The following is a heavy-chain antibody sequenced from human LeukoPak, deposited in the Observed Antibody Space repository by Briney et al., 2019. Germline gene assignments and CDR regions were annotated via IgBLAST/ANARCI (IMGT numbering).Heavy chain of an antibody. J-gene: IGHJ4*02. D-gene: IGHD2-2*01. V-gene: IGHV4-34*01. Sequence: PSVTLSLTCAVCGGPFSGYYWSWIRQPPGKGLEWIGEINHSGSTNYNTSLERRVTISEDTSKNQFYLKLSSVTAADTGVYYCARGRGYCRSTSRYGLDCWVRGTLVSVPS. CDR3: ARGRGYCRSTSRYGLDC. CDR2: INHSGST. CDR1: GGPFSGYY.